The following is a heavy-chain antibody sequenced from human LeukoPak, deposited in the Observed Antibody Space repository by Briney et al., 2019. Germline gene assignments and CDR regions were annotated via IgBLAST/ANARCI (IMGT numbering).Heavy chain of an antibody. J-gene: IGHJ3*02. V-gene: IGHV3-30*02. CDR1: GFTFSTYA. Sequence: GGSLRLSCAASGFTFSTYAMHWVRQAPGKGLEWMALIRSDGGNKYYTDSVKGRFTISRDNSKNTLYLQMNGLRVEDTAVYYCAKGLHSGSYLVALDIWGQGTMVTVFS. D-gene: IGHD1-26*01. CDR2: IRSDGGNK. CDR3: AKGLHSGSYLVALDI.